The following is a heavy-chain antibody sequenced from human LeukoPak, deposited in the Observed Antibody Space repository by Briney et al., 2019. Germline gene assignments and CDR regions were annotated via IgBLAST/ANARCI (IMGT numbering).Heavy chain of an antibody. Sequence: GGSLRLSCAASGFTFSSFEMSWVRQAPGKGLEWVSAISGSGGSAYYADSVKGRFTISRDNSRNSLSLQMNSLRAEDTALYYCAKTGYSSGWYRIWDYWGQGTLVTVSA. CDR2: ISGSGGSA. J-gene: IGHJ4*02. V-gene: IGHV3-23*01. CDR3: AKTGYSSGWYRIWDY. D-gene: IGHD6-19*01. CDR1: GFTFSSFE.